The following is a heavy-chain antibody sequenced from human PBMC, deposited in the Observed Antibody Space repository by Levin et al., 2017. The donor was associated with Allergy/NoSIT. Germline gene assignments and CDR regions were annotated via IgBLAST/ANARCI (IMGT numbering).Heavy chain of an antibody. J-gene: IGHJ4*02. CDR3: ARGGLIGYCSSTSCYRGEYYFDY. Sequence: SQTLSLTCAVYGGSFSGYYWSWMRQPPGKGLEWIGEINHSGSTNYNASLKSRVTISVDTSKNQFSLKLSSVTAADTAVYYCARGGLIGYCSSTSCYRGEYYFDYWGQGTLVTVSS. CDR2: INHSGST. CDR1: GGSFSGYY. D-gene: IGHD2-2*02. V-gene: IGHV4-34*01.